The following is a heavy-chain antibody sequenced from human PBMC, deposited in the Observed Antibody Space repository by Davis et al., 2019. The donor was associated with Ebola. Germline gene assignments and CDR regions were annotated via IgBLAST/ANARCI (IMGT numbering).Heavy chain of an antibody. D-gene: IGHD3-10*01. CDR3: ARGLLWFKTFYYAMDV. CDR2: ISAYNGNT. Sequence: AASVKVSCKASGYTFTGYYMHWVRQAPGQGLEWMGWISAYNGNTNYAQKLQGRVTMTTDTSTSTAYMELRSPRSDDTAVYFCARGLLWFKTFYYAMDVWGQGTTVTVSS. J-gene: IGHJ6*01. CDR1: GYTFTGYY. V-gene: IGHV1-18*04.